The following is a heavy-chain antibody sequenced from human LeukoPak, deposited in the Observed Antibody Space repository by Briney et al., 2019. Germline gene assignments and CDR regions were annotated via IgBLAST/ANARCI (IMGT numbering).Heavy chain of an antibody. CDR3: AVWSNYYTSAFDI. V-gene: IGHV4-61*02. Sequence: TSETLSLTCAVSGGSISSGSDYWSWIRQPAGKGLEWIGRIYSSGSTDYNPSLKGRVTISMDTSKNQFSLELTSVTAADTAVYYCAVWSNYYTSAFDIWGQGTMVTVSS. J-gene: IGHJ3*02. D-gene: IGHD3-3*01. CDR1: GGSISSGSDY. CDR2: IYSSGST.